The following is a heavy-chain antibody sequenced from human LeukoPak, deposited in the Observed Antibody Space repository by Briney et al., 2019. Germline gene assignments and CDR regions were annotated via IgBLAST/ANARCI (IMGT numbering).Heavy chain of an antibody. V-gene: IGHV3-23*01. D-gene: IGHD3-10*01. CDR1: GFTFSSYA. J-gene: IGHJ4*02. CDR2: ISGSGGST. CDR3: AKAHGSGSYNL. Sequence: GGSLRLSCAASGFTFSSYAMSGVRQAPGKGLEWVSAISGSGGSTYSADSVKGRFTISRDNSKNTLYLQMNSLRAEDTAVYYCAKAHGSGSYNLWGQGTLVTVSS.